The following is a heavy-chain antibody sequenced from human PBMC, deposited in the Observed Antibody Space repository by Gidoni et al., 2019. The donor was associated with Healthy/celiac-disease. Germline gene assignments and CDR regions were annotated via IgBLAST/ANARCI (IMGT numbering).Heavy chain of an antibody. CDR1: VCSLSSSSYY. Sequence: QLQLQESGPGLVKPSETLSLTCTVSVCSLSSSSYYWGWIRQPPGKGLEWIGSIYYSGSTYYNPSLKSRVTISVDTSKSQFSLKLSSVTAADTAVYYCARPLDYYYYGMDVWGQGTTVTVSS. J-gene: IGHJ6*02. V-gene: IGHV4-39*01. CDR2: IYYSGST. CDR3: ARPLDYYYYGMDV.